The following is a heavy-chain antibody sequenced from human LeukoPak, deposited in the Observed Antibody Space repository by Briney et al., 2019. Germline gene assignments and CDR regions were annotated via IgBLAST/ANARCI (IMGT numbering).Heavy chain of an antibody. V-gene: IGHV3-30-3*01. Sequence: GRSLRLSCAASGFTFSSYAMHWVRQAPGKGLEWVAVISYDGSNKYYADSVKGRFTISRDNSKNTLYLQMDSLRAEDTAVYYCARGGDENYFDYWGQGTLVTVSS. CDR2: ISYDGSNK. CDR3: ARGGDENYFDY. D-gene: IGHD3-16*01. J-gene: IGHJ4*02. CDR1: GFTFSSYA.